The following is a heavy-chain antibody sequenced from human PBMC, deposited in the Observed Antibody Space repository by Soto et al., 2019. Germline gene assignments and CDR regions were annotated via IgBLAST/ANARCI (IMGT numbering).Heavy chain of an antibody. Sequence: SVKVSCKASGGTFSIYAISWVLQAPGEGLEWMGGIIPIFGTANYAQKFQGRVTITADESTSTAYMELSSLRSEDTAVYYCAREEEYSSGWYFEYRGQGTLVNLSS. CDR3: AREEEYSSGWYFEY. V-gene: IGHV1-69*13. J-gene: IGHJ4*02. CDR2: IIPIFGTA. CDR1: GGTFSIYA. D-gene: IGHD6-19*01.